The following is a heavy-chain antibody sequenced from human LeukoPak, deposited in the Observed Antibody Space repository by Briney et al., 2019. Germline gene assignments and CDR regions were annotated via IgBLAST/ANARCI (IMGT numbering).Heavy chain of an antibody. D-gene: IGHD3-22*01. Sequence: GGSLRLSCVVSGFTFSSYAMSWVRQAPGKGLEWVSAISGSGGSTYYADSVKGRFTISRDSSKNTLYLQMNSLRAEDTAVYYCAKGPDYYDSSGYYSAWGQGTLVTVSS. CDR3: AKGPDYYDSSGYYSA. CDR2: ISGSGGST. V-gene: IGHV3-23*01. J-gene: IGHJ5*02. CDR1: GFTFSSYA.